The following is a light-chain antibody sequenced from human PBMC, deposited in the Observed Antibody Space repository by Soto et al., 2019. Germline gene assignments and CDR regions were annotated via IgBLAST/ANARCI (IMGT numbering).Light chain of an antibody. CDR2: DAS. CDR1: QSVSSY. CDR3: QQRSNWPPWT. V-gene: IGKV3-11*01. J-gene: IGKJ1*01. Sequence: EIVLTQSPATLSLSPGERATLSCRASQSVSSYLAWYQQKPGQAPRLLIYDASNRATGIPARFSGSGSGTDFPLTISSLEPEDFAVYYCQQRSNWPPWTFRQGTKVEIK.